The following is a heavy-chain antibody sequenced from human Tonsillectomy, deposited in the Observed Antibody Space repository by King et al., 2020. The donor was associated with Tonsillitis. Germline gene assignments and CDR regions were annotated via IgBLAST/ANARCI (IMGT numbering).Heavy chain of an antibody. CDR1: GGSISSSSYY. Sequence: QLQESGPGLVKPSETLSLTCTVSGGSISSSSYYWGWIRQPPGKGLEWIGSIYYSGSTYYNPSLKSRVTISVDTSKNQFSLKLSSVTAADTAVYYCARSQCSGYYVGYFDYWGQGALVTVSS. D-gene: IGHD3-22*01. CDR2: IYYSGST. CDR3: ARSQCSGYYVGYFDY. V-gene: IGHV4-39*07. J-gene: IGHJ4*02.